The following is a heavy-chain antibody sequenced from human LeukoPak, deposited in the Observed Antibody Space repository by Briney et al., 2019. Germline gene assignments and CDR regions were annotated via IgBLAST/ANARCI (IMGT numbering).Heavy chain of an antibody. D-gene: IGHD5-18*01. CDR3: ATPNGFSYGFFDS. CDR2: FYFGGST. Sequence: SETLSLTCTVSGGSLSSSRSYWGWIRQSPVKGLEWIGSFYFGGSTYYNPSLKSRVSISLDTSKNHFFLNLTSVTAADTAVYYCATPNGFSYGFFDSWGQGILVTVSS. CDR1: GGSLSSSRSY. V-gene: IGHV4-39*02. J-gene: IGHJ4*02.